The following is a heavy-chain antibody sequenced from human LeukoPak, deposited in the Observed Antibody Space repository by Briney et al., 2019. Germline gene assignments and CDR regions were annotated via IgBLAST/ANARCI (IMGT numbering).Heavy chain of an antibody. V-gene: IGHV3-23*01. J-gene: IGHJ4*02. D-gene: IGHD3-22*01. CDR1: GFTFSSYA. Sequence: GGSLRLSCAASGFTFSSYAMSWVRQAPGKGLEWVSAISGSGGSTYYADSVKGRFTISRDNSKNTLYLQMNSLRAEDTAVYYCAKSITMIVVVTLYDYWGQGTLVIVSS. CDR2: ISGSGGST. CDR3: AKSITMIVVVTLYDY.